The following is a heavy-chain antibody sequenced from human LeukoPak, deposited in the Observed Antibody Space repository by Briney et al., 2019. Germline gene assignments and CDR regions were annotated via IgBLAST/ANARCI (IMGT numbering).Heavy chain of an antibody. CDR3: ARGGYSGYDYPHYYYHGMDV. CDR2: INPNSGGT. Sequence: ASVKVSCKASGYTFTGYYMHWVRQAPGQGLEWMGWINPNSGGTNYAQKFQGRVTMTRDTSISTAYMELSRLRSDDTAVYYCARGGYSGYDYPHYYYHGMDVWGQGTTVTVSS. J-gene: IGHJ6*02. CDR1: GYTFTGYY. D-gene: IGHD5-12*01. V-gene: IGHV1-2*02.